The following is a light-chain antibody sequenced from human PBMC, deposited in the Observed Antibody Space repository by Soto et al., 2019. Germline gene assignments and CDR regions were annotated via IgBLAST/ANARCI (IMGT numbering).Light chain of an antibody. CDR2: WAS. CDR3: QQYYSTPLT. V-gene: IGKV4-1*01. Sequence: DIVMTQSPDSLAVSLGERATINCKSSQSVLYSSNNKNYLVWYQQKPGQPPKLLIYWASTRESGVPDRFSGSGSGTDFTLTIGSLQAEDVAVYYCQQYYSTPLTFGGGTKVDIK. J-gene: IGKJ4*01. CDR1: QSVLYSSNNKNY.